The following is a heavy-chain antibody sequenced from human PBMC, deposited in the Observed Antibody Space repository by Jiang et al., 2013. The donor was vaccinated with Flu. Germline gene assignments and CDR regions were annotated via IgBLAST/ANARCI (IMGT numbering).Heavy chain of an antibody. CDR2: ISSSSSYT. CDR1: GFTFSGYH. V-gene: IGHV3-11*06. Sequence: QLVESGGGLVKPGGSLRLSCAASGFTFSGYHMSWIRQAPGKGLEWVSYISSSSSYTNYADSVKGRFTISRDNAKNSLYLQMNSLRAEDTAVYYCARDFIPYYFDSSGYYGSAFDIWGQGTMVTVSS. D-gene: IGHD3-22*01. CDR3: ARDFIPYYFDSSGYYGSAFDI. J-gene: IGHJ3*02.